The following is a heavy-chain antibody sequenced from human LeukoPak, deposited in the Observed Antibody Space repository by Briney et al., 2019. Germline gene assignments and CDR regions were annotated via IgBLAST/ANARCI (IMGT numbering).Heavy chain of an antibody. CDR2: ISWNGGGV. J-gene: IGHJ4*02. D-gene: IGHD2-2*01. CDR1: GFTFADYG. Sequence: GGSLRLSCAASGFTFADYGMHWVRQAPGKGLEWVSGISWNGGGVGYAASVKGRFTISRDNAKKSLFLQMNSLRPEDTALYYCAKGDCGSSSCTRLDNWGQGTLVTVSS. CDR3: AKGDCGSSSCTRLDN. V-gene: IGHV3-9*01.